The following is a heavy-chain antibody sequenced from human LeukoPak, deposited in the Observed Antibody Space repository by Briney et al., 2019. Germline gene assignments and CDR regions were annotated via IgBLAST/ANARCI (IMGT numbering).Heavy chain of an antibody. CDR2: INPNSGGT. V-gene: IGHV1-2*02. CDR3: ARVHYYGDYSNDY. CDR1: GYTFTGYY. D-gene: IGHD4-17*01. J-gene: IGHJ4*02. Sequence: ASVKVSCKASGYTFTGYYIHWVRQAPGQGLEWMGWINPNSGGTNYAQKFQGRVTMTRDTSISTAYMELSRLRPDDTAMYYCARVHYYGDYSNDYWGQGTLVTVSS.